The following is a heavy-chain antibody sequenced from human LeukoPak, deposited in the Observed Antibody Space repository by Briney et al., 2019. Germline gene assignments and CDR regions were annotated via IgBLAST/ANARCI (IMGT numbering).Heavy chain of an antibody. D-gene: IGHD6-19*01. CDR2: ISSSSSYI. CDR1: GFTFSSYS. Sequence: GGSLRLSCAASGFTFSSYSMNWVRQAPGKGLEWVSSISSSSSYIYYAGSVKGRFTISRDNAKNSLYLQMNSLRAEDTAVYYCAREFWGPIAVAGSRSAFDIWGQGTMVTVSS. J-gene: IGHJ3*02. V-gene: IGHV3-21*01. CDR3: AREFWGPIAVAGSRSAFDI.